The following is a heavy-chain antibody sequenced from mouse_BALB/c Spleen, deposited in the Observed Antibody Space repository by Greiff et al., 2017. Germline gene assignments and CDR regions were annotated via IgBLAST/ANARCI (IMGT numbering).Heavy chain of an antibody. Sequence: QVQLKQSGAELMKPGASVKISCKATGYTFSSYWIEWVKQRPGHGLEWIGEILPGSGSTNYNEKFKGKATFTADTSSNTAYMQLSSLTSEDSAVYYCARHGGNYPFAYWGQGTLVTVSA. J-gene: IGHJ3*01. CDR3: ARHGGNYPFAY. V-gene: IGHV1-9*01. CDR2: ILPGSGST. CDR1: GYTFSSYW. D-gene: IGHD2-1*01.